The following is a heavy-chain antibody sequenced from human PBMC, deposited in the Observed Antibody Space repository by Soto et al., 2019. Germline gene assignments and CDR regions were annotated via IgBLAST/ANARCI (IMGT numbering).Heavy chain of an antibody. CDR2: IYSGGYT. CDR3: TKRRSARPGFDAFDL. CDR1: GFTVSNNY. J-gene: IGHJ3*01. V-gene: IGHV3-53*05. D-gene: IGHD1-1*01. Sequence: GVLRLSCAVSGFTVSNNYMSWVRQAPGKGLEGVSVIYSGGYTAYGDSVKGRFTISRDNSKNSLFLQMSSLSPEDTALYYCTKRRSARPGFDAFDLWGQGTMVTVSS.